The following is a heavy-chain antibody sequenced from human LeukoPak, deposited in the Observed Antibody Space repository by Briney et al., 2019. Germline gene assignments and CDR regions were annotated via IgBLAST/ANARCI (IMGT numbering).Heavy chain of an antibody. CDR3: AKGCGGSCYSEFDY. CDR2: ISGSGGST. J-gene: IGHJ4*02. CDR1: GFTFSNYA. V-gene: IGHV3-23*01. Sequence: GGSLRLSCAASGFTFSNYAMTWVRQAPGKGLECVSGISGSGGSTYYADSVKGRFTISRDNSKNTLYLQMNSLRAEDTAIYYCAKGCGGSCYSEFDYWGQGTLVTVSS. D-gene: IGHD2-15*01.